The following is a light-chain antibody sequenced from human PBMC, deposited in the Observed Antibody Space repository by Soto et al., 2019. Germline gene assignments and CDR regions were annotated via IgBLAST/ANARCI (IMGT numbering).Light chain of an antibody. CDR1: QSVSISY. V-gene: IGKV3-20*01. CDR2: GAS. CDR3: QQYGSSSLYT. J-gene: IGKJ2*01. Sequence: EIVLTQSPGTLSLSPEERATLSCRASQSVSISYLAWYQQKPGQAPRLLIYGASSRATGIPDRFSGSGSGTDFTLTISRLEPEDFAVYYCQQYGSSSLYTFGQGTKLEIK.